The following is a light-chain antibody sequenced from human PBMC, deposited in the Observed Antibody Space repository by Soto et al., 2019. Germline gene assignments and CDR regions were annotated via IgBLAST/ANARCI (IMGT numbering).Light chain of an antibody. CDR3: QQYNSYPWT. Sequence: DTQMTQSPSTLSASIGDSVTITCRASQTISTWLAWYQQKPGKAPMLLIYKASSLQTGVPSRFSGSGSGTEFTLTISSLQPDDSATYYCQQYNSYPWTFGQGTKVEIK. CDR2: KAS. CDR1: QTISTW. J-gene: IGKJ1*01. V-gene: IGKV1-5*03.